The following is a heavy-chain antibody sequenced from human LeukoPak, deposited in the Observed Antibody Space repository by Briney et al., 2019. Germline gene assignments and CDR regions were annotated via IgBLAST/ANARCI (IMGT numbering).Heavy chain of an antibody. J-gene: IGHJ4*02. D-gene: IGHD3-10*01. CDR3: ARVLWFAAPHFDY. CDR1: GGSISSSNW. V-gene: IGHV4-4*02. CDR2: IYHSGST. Sequence: SETLSLTCAVSGGSISSSNWWSWVRQPPGKGLEWIGEIYHSGSTNYNPSLKSRVTISVDKSKNQFSLKLSSVTAADTAVYYCARVLWFAAPHFDYWGQGTLVTVSS.